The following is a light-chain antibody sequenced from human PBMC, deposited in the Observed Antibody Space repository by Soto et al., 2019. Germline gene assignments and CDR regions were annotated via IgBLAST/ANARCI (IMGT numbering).Light chain of an antibody. Sequence: DIQMTQSPSTLSASVGDRVTITCRASQSISSWLAWYQQKPGKAPKLLIYKASSLESGFPSRFSGSGSGTEFTLTTSSLQPDDFATYYCQQYNSYPLTFGGGTKVEIK. V-gene: IGKV1-5*03. CDR1: QSISSW. CDR3: QQYNSYPLT. J-gene: IGKJ4*01. CDR2: KAS.